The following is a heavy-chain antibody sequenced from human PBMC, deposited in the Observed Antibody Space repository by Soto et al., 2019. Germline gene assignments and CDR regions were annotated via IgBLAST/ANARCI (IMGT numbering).Heavy chain of an antibody. CDR1: GGSISSGGYY. J-gene: IGHJ6*03. CDR2: IYYSGST. V-gene: IGHV4-31*03. D-gene: IGHD2-15*01. CDR3: ARSEDINYYYYMDV. Sequence: QVQLQESGPGLVKPSQTLSLTCTVSGGSISSGGYYWSWIRQHPGKGLEGIGYIYYSGSTYYHPSIKSRITISIDTSKNQFSLKLSSVTAADTAVYFCARSEDINYYYYMDVWGKGTTVTVSS.